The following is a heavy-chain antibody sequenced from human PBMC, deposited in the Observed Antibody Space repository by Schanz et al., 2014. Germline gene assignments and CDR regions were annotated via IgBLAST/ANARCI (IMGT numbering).Heavy chain of an antibody. V-gene: IGHV3-7*01. CDR2: IKLDGSEK. J-gene: IGHJ4*02. Sequence: GKLVESFFFFFPPFFSLTLSCAASFFPLSGSFLLFSLPSPGEWLVWVANIKLDGSEKYYVDSVKGRFTISRDNAKNSLYLQMNSLRAEYTAVYYCARDYGDYVYYFDYWGQGTLVTVSS. CDR3: ARDYGDYVYYFDY. D-gene: IGHD4-17*01. CDR1: FFPLSGSF.